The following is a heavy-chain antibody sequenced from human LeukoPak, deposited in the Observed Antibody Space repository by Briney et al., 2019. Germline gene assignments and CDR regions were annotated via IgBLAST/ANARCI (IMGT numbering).Heavy chain of an antibody. D-gene: IGHD3-10*01. CDR2: ISSSGSTI. CDR1: GFTFSSYE. J-gene: IGHJ6*03. CDR3: AKDKPYRGGYYYMDV. V-gene: IGHV3-48*03. Sequence: PGGSLRLSCAASGFTFSSYEMNWVRQAPGKGLEWVSYISSSGSTIYYADSVKGRFTISRDNSKNTLYLQMNSLRAEDTAVYYCAKDKPYRGGYYYMDVWGKGTTVTISS.